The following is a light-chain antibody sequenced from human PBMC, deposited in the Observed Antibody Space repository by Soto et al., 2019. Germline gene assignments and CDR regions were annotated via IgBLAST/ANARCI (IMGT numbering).Light chain of an antibody. V-gene: IGKV1-39*01. Sequence: DIQMTQSPSSLYAAVGDRVTITCRASQTISGYLNWYQQRPGKAPNLLIYASNSLQSGVPPRFSGSGSGTDLTLTISSLQSDDFATYYCQQTYSIPITFGQGTRLDIK. CDR2: ASN. CDR3: QQTYSIPIT. CDR1: QTISGY. J-gene: IGKJ5*01.